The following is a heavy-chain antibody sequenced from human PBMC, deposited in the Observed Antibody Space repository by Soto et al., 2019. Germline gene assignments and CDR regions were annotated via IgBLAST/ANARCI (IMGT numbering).Heavy chain of an antibody. CDR2: ISYDGSNK. CDR1: GFTFSSYG. V-gene: IGHV3-30*18. Sequence: ESGGGVVQPGRSLRLSCAASGFTFSSYGMHWVRQAPGKGLEWVAVISYDGSNKYYADSVKGRFTISRDNSKNTLYLQMNSLRAEDTAVYYCAKDLLVVPAAIANWFDPWGQGTLVTVSS. J-gene: IGHJ5*02. CDR3: AKDLLVVPAAIANWFDP. D-gene: IGHD2-2*01.